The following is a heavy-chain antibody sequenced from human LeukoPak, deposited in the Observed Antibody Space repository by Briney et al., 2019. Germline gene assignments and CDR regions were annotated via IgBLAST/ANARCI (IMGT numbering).Heavy chain of an antibody. V-gene: IGHV4-39*01. J-gene: IGHJ5*02. CDR3: AVGRGYSYGFAMRFDP. CDR2: IYYSGST. CDR1: GGSISSSSYY. Sequence: SETLSLTCTVSGGSISSSSYYWGWIRQPPGKGLEWIGSIYYSGSTYYNPSLESRVTISVDTSKNQFSLKLSSVTAADTAVYYCAVGRGYSYGFAMRFDPWGQGTLVTVSS. D-gene: IGHD5-18*01.